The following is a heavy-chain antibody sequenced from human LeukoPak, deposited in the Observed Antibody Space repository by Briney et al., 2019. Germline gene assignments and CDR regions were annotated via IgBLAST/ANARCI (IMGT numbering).Heavy chain of an antibody. CDR2: ITYDGSNK. V-gene: IGHV3-30-3*01. D-gene: IGHD6-13*01. CDR1: GFTFSSYA. J-gene: IGHJ5*02. Sequence: PGRSLRLSCAASGFTFSSYAMHWVRQAPGKGLEWVAVITYDGSNKYYADSVKGRFTISRDNSKNTLYLQMNSLRAEDTAVYYCARDRLVRGRCIAAAGSCWFDPWGQGTLVTVSS. CDR3: ARDRLVRGRCIAAAGSCWFDP.